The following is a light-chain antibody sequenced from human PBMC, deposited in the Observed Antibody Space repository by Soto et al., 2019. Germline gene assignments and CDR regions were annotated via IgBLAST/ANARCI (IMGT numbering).Light chain of an antibody. CDR1: QSVSSNY. Sequence: ENVLTQSPGTLSLSPGEGASLSCRASQSVSSNYLAWFQQKPGQAPRLLIYGASSRATGIPGRVSGSGSGTDFTLTITRLEPEDFAVYYWHQYASSPYTFGQGTILEIK. CDR2: GAS. V-gene: IGKV3-20*01. J-gene: IGKJ2*01. CDR3: HQYASSPYT.